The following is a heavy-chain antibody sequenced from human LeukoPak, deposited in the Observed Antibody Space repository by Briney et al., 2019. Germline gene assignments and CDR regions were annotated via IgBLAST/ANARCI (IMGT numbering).Heavy chain of an antibody. V-gene: IGHV3-23*01. Sequence: GGSLRLSCAASGFTFSNNAMSWVRQAPGKGLEWVSATSTSGGSAYYADSVKGRFTISRDNSKNTLYLQMDSLRAEDTAVYYCAKDIVVVPAAPADDYWGQGTLVTVSS. CDR1: GFTFSNNA. CDR3: AKDIVVVPAAPADDY. D-gene: IGHD2-2*01. CDR2: TSTSGGSA. J-gene: IGHJ4*02.